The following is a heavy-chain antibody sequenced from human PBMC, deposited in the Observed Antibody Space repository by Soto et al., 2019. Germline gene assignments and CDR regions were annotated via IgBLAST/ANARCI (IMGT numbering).Heavy chain of an antibody. CDR3: ARDKGQWDRGDYYYYGMDV. V-gene: IGHV3-33*01. Sequence: QVQLVESGGGVVQPGRSLRLSCAASGFTFSSYGMHWVRQAPGKGLEWVAVIWYDGSNKYYADSVKGRFTISRDNSKNTLYLQMNSLRAEDTAVYYYARDKGQWDRGDYYYYGMDVWGQGTTVTVSS. CDR1: GFTFSSYG. CDR2: IWYDGSNK. J-gene: IGHJ6*02. D-gene: IGHD1-26*01.